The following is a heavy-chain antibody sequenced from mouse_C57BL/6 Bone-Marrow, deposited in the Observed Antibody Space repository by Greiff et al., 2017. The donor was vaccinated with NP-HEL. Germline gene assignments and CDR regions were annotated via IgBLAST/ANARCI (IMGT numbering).Heavy chain of an antibody. CDR2: ILPSIGRT. V-gene: IGHV15-2*01. CDR3: ARGNYYYGSSYAY. CDR1: DSEVFPIAY. J-gene: IGHJ2*01. D-gene: IGHD1-1*01. Sequence: VQLQQSGSELRSPGSSVKLSCKDFDSEVFPIAYMSWVRQKPGHGFEWIGGILPSIGRTIYGEKFEDKATLDADTLSNTAYLELNSLTSEDSAIYYCARGNYYYGSSYAYWGQGTTLTVSS.